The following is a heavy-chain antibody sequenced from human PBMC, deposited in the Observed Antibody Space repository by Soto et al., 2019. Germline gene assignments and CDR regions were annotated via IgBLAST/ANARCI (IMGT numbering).Heavy chain of an antibody. D-gene: IGHD3-10*01. CDR3: ARDDRHLFGVIDY. CDR1: GFTFSSYA. Sequence: HVQLVESGGGVVQPGRSLRLSCAASGFTFSSYAMHWVRQAPGKGLEWVAVISYDGSNKYYADSVKGRFTISRDNSKNTLYLQMNSLRAEDTAVYYCARDDRHLFGVIDYWGQGTLVTVSS. CDR2: ISYDGSNK. V-gene: IGHV3-30-3*01. J-gene: IGHJ4*02.